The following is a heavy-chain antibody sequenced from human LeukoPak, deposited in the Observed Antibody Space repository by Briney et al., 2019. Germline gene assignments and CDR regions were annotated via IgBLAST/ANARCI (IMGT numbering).Heavy chain of an antibody. J-gene: IGHJ4*02. D-gene: IGHD2-8*01. CDR3: AKDSYQNGAGYFDY. CDR1: GFTFSSYS. CDR2: ISSSSSYI. Sequence: GGSLRLSCAASGFTFSSYSMNWVRQAPGKGLEWVSSISSSSSYIYYADSVKGRFTISRDNSKNTLYLQMNSLRAEDTAVYYCAKDSYQNGAGYFDYWGQGTLVTVSS. V-gene: IGHV3-21*04.